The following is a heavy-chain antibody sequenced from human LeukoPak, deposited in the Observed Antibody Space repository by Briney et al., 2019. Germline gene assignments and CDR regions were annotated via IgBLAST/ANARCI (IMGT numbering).Heavy chain of an antibody. J-gene: IGHJ4*02. V-gene: IGHV1-69*06. CDR3: ARNPPSYYYDSSGYYWLDY. CDR2: IIPIFGTA. Sequence: SVKVSCKASGGTFSSYAISWVRQAPGQGLEWMARIIPIFGTANYAQKFQGRVTITADKSTSTAYMELSSLRSEDTAVYYCARNPPSYYYDSSGYYWLDYWGQGTLVTVSS. CDR1: GGTFSSYA. D-gene: IGHD3-22*01.